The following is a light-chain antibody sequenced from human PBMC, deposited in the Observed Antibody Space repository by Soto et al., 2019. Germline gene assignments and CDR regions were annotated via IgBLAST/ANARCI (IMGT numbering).Light chain of an antibody. CDR3: QQYESYRT. CDR2: SGS. J-gene: IGKJ1*01. CDR1: QDISRW. V-gene: IGKV1-12*01. Sequence: DIQMTQSPSSVSASVGDRVTITCRASQDISRWLAWFQQRPGKAPKLLIFSGSTLQPGVPSRFSGSGSGTDFILTISSLQPEDFVTYYCQQYESYRTFGQGTKVEIK.